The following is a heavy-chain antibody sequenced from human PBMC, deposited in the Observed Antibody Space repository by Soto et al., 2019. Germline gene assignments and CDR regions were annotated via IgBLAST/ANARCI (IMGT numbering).Heavy chain of an antibody. J-gene: IGHJ4*02. CDR2: ISSSSSTI. Sequence: GGSLRLSCAASGFTFSSYSMNWVRQAPGKGLEWVSYISSSSSTIYYADSVKGRFTISRDNAKNSLYLQMNSLRDEDTAVYYCASNLPPRIFGVVLSHFDYWGQGTLVTVSS. CDR1: GFTFSSYS. CDR3: ASNLPPRIFGVVLSHFDY. V-gene: IGHV3-48*02. D-gene: IGHD3-3*01.